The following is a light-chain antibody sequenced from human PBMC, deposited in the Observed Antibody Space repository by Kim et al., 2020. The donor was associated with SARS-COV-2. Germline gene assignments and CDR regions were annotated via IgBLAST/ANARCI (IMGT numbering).Light chain of an antibody. J-gene: IGLJ1*01. Sequence: SSELTQDPAVSVALGQTVRITCQGDSLRSYYASWYQQKPGQAPLLVIYGKNNRPSGIPDRFSGSSSGNTASLTITGAQAEDEADYYCNSRDSSGNQVFGTGTKVTVL. CDR2: GKN. V-gene: IGLV3-19*01. CDR3: NSRDSSGNQV. CDR1: SLRSYY.